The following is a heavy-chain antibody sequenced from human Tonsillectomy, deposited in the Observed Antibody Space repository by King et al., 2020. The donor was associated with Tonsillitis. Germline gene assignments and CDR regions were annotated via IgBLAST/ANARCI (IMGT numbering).Heavy chain of an antibody. J-gene: IGHJ4*02. CDR1: GGSISSSDQY. V-gene: IGHV4-39*01. CDR2: MYYSGAI. CDR3: ARYVSGSFDY. Sequence: QLQESGPGVVKPSETLSLTCTVSGGSISSSDQYWAWIRQPPGKGLEWIGDMYYSGAIFYNPSLKSRITISGGTSESRFSLKLSPVTAADTAVYFCARYVSGSFDYWDQGALVTVSS. D-gene: IGHD1-26*01.